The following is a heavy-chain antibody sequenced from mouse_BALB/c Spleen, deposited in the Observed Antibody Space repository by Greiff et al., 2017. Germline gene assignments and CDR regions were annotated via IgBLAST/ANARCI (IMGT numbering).Heavy chain of an antibody. CDR1: GFTFSSFG. V-gene: IGHV5-17*02. CDR3: ARNGNSYAMDY. Sequence: DVHLVESGGGLVQPGGSRKLSCAASGFTFSSFGMHWVRQAPEKGLEWVAYISSGSSTIYYADTVKGRFTISRDNPKNTLFLQMTSLRSEDTAMYYCARNGNSYAMDYWGQGTSVTVSS. CDR2: ISSGSSTI. J-gene: IGHJ4*01. D-gene: IGHD2-1*01.